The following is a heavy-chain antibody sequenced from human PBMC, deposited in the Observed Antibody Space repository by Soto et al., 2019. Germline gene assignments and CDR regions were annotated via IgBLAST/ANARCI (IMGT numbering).Heavy chain of an antibody. V-gene: IGHV3-30*18. Sequence: QVQLVESGGGVVEPGRSLRLSCAASGFTFSSYGMHWVRQAPGKGLEGVAVISYDGSNKYYADSVKGRFTISRDNSKNTLYLQMNSLRAEDTAVYYCANESADSEIAAAAADDWGQGTLVTVSS. CDR2: ISYDGSNK. CDR3: ANESADSEIAAAAADD. J-gene: IGHJ4*02. CDR1: GFTFSSYG. D-gene: IGHD6-13*01.